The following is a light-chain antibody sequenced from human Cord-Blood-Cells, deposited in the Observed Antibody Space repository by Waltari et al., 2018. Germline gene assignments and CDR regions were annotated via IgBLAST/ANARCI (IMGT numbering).Light chain of an antibody. J-gene: IGKJ4*01. Sequence: EIVLTQSPATLSLSPGERATLSCRASQSVSSYLAWYQQKPGQAPRLLISDAANRATGIPARFSGSGSWTDFTLTISSLEPEDFAVDYCQQRSNWPPLTFGGGTKVEIK. CDR3: QQRSNWPPLT. V-gene: IGKV3-11*01. CDR1: QSVSSY. CDR2: DAA.